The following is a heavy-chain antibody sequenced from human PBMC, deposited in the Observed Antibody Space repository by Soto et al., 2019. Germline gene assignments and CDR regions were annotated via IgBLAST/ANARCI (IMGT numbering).Heavy chain of an antibody. J-gene: IGHJ4*02. CDR1: GGTFSNYT. D-gene: IGHD3-10*01. CDR2: IIPILDIA. Sequence: QVQLVQSGAEVKKPGSSVKVSCKASGGTFSNYTITWVRQAPGQGLEWMGRIIPILDIANYAXKFQGRVXXXXXXXXXXXXXXXXXXXXXDTAVYYCARDVGLGPVTVSTHVDYWGQGTLVIVSS. V-gene: IGHV1-69*02. CDR3: ARDVGLGPVTVSTHVDY.